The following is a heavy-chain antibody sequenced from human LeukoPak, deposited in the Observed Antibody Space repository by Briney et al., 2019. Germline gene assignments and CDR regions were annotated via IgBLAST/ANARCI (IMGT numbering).Heavy chain of an antibody. J-gene: IGHJ4*02. Sequence: ASVKVSCNASGYTFTKNGMNWVRQAPGQGLEWMGWINPNSGNTGYAQKFQGRCTSTRNTSISTAYMELSSLRSEDTAVYYCAFVARYSSGWYYFDYWGQGTLVTVSS. D-gene: IGHD6-19*01. CDR2: INPNSGNT. CDR3: AFVARYSSGWYYFDY. V-gene: IGHV1-8*03. CDR1: GYTFTKNG.